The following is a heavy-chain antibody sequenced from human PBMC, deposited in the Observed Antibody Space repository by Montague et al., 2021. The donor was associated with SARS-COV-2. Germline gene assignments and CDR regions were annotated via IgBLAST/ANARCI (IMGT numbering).Heavy chain of an antibody. CDR2: IYYSGST. Sequence: SETLSLTCTVSGGSISSSSYYWDWIRQPPGKGLEWIGSIYYSGSTYYNPSLKSRVTISVDTSKNQFSLKLSSVTAADTAVYYCAREGGWLSRGSYYFDYWGQGTLVTVSP. D-gene: IGHD3-22*01. V-gene: IGHV4-39*07. J-gene: IGHJ4*02. CDR1: GGSISSSSYY. CDR3: AREGGWLSRGSYYFDY.